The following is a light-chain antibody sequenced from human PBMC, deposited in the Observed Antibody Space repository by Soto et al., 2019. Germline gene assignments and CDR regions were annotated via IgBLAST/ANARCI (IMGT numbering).Light chain of an antibody. J-gene: IGKJ2*01. Sequence: EIVLTQSPGTLSLSPGERATLSCRASQSVSSSYLAWYQQKPGQAPRLLIYGASSRATGIPDRFSGSGSVTDFTLTLSRLEPEDCAVYYCQQYCSSPPYTCGQGTKLESK. V-gene: IGKV3-20*01. CDR2: GAS. CDR3: QQYCSSPPYT. CDR1: QSVSSSY.